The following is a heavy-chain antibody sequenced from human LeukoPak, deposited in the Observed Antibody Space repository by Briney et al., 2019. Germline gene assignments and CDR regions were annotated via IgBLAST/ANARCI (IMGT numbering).Heavy chain of an antibody. V-gene: IGHV4-59*01. D-gene: IGHD3-22*01. CDR3: ARGRYDKGQYYFDY. Sequence: PSETLSLTCTVSGGSISSYCWSWIRQPPGKGLEWIGYIYYSGSTNYNPFLKSRVTISVDTSKNQFSLKLSSVTAADTAVYYCARGRYDKGQYYFDYWGQGTLVTVSS. CDR2: IYYSGST. CDR1: GGSISSYC. J-gene: IGHJ4*02.